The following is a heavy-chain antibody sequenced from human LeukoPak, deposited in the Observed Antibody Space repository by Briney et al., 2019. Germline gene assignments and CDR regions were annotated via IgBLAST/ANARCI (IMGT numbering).Heavy chain of an antibody. CDR2: IIPIFGTT. CDR1: GYTFTSYD. V-gene: IGHV1-69*05. Sequence: ASVKVSCKASGYTFTSYDINWVRQAPGQGLEWMGGIIPIFGTTNYAQKLQGRVTITTDESTSTAYMELSSLRSEDTAVYYCASLGKTGPRYYYYMDVWGKGTTVTVSS. J-gene: IGHJ6*03. CDR3: ASLGKTGPRYYYYMDV.